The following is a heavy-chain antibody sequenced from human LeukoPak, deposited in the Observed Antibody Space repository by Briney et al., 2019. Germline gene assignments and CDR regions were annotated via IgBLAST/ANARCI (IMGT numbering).Heavy chain of an antibody. CDR2: ISYDGSNK. CDR3: AKVGLGYYFDY. CDR1: GFTFSSYG. D-gene: IGHD6-19*01. J-gene: IGHJ4*02. V-gene: IGHV3-30*18. Sequence: GGSLRLSCAASGFTFSSYGMHWVRQAPGKGLEWVAVISYDGSNKYYADSVKGRFTNSRDNSKNTLYLQMNSLRAEDTAVYYCAKVGLGYYFDYWGQGTLVTVSS.